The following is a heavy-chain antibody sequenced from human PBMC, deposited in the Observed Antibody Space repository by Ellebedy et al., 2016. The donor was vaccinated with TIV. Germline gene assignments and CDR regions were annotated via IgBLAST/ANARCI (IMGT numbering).Heavy chain of an antibody. D-gene: IGHD5-12*01. CDR2: ISGSGGST. V-gene: IGHV3-23*01. J-gene: IGHJ6*03. CDR1: GFTFSSYA. Sequence: GGSLRLSCAASGFTFSSYAMHWVRQAPGKGLEWVSAISGSGGSTYYADSVKGRFTISRDNSKNTLYLQMNSLRAEDTAVYYCAKISGYEILGYYYYYMDVWGKGTTVTVSS. CDR3: AKISGYEILGYYYYYMDV.